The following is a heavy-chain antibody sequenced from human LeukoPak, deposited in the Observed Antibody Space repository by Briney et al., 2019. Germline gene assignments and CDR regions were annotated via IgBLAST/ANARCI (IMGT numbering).Heavy chain of an antibody. D-gene: IGHD5-24*01. CDR1: GFTFSSYC. CDR3: ARRSSHAFDI. CDR2: IKQDGGEK. V-gene: IGHV3-7*01. Sequence: GGSLRLSCAASGFTFSSYCMSWVRQAPGKGLEWVADIKQDGGEKYYVDFLKGRFTISRDNAKNSLYLQMNSLRAEDTAVYYCARRSSHAFDIWGQGTMVTVSS. J-gene: IGHJ3*02.